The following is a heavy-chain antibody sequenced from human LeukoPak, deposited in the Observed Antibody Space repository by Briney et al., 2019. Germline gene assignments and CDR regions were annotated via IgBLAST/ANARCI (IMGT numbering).Heavy chain of an antibody. CDR3: ARSYGDLDRGIVYYFDY. Sequence: SVTVSCKASGGTFSSYAISWVRQAPGQGLEWMGRIIPILGIANYAQKFHRRVTITAHKSTSTAYMELSSLRSEDTAVYYCARSYGDLDRGIVYYFDYWGQGTLVTVSS. D-gene: IGHD4-17*01. CDR1: GGTFSSYA. V-gene: IGHV1-69*04. J-gene: IGHJ4*02. CDR2: IIPILGIA.